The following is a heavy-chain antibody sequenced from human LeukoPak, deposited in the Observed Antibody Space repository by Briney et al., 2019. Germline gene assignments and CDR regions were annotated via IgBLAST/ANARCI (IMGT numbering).Heavy chain of an antibody. CDR3: ARGQSN. Sequence: ASVKVSCTASGYTFTGSYIHWVRQAPGQGLGWMGVINPNSGGTNYAQKIQGRVTMTRDTSISTAFMELSSLRSDDTAVYFCARGQSNWGQGTLVTVST. J-gene: IGHJ4*02. CDR1: GYTFTGSY. CDR2: INPNSGGT. V-gene: IGHV1-2*02.